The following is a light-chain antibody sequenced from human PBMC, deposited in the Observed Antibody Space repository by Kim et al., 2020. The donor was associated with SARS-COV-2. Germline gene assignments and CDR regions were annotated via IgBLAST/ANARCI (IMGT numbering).Light chain of an antibody. CDR1: NIGSEK. J-gene: IGLJ2*01. Sequence: ALGQTASITGGGNNIGSEKGRWYQQRPGQAPVLVIDRDSNRPSGIPERFAGSNSGNTATLTISRAQAGDEADYYCQVWDSSTEDVVFGGGTQLTVL. CDR2: RDS. V-gene: IGLV3-9*01. CDR3: QVWDSSTEDVV.